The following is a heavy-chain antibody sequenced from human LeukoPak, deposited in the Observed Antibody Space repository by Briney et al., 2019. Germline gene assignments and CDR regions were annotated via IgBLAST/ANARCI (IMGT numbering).Heavy chain of an antibody. Sequence: GGSLRLSCAASGFTVSSNYMSWVRQAPGKGLEWVSIIYSGGTTYYADSVKGRFTISRDNSKNTLYLQMNSLRAEDTAVYYCAREVLDTAMALGYWGQGTLVTVSS. D-gene: IGHD5-18*01. CDR1: GFTVSSNY. J-gene: IGHJ4*02. CDR2: IYSGGTT. CDR3: AREVLDTAMALGY. V-gene: IGHV3-66*01.